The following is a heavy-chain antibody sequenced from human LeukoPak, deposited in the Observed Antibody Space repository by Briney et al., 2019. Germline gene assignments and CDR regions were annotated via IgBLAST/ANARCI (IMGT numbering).Heavy chain of an antibody. CDR2: ISGSGGST. CDR3: AKDRDWFNFDY. CDR1: GFTFSSYG. V-gene: IGHV3-23*01. Sequence: GGTLRLSCAASGFTFSSYGMSWVRQAPGKGLEWVSAISGSGGSTYYADSVKGRFTISRDNSKNTLYLQMNSLRAEDTAVYYCAKDRDWFNFDYWGQGTLVTVSS. J-gene: IGHJ4*02. D-gene: IGHD3-9*01.